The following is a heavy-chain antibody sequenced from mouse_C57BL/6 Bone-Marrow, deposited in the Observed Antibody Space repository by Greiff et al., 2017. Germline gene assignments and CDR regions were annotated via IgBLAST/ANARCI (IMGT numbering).Heavy chain of an antibody. J-gene: IGHJ4*01. CDR3: ARRGTTVVAVDY. Sequence: EVKLVESGGGLVQPGGSLKLSCAASGFTFSDYYMYWVRQTPEKRLEWVAYISNGGGSTYYPDTVKGRFTISRDNAKNTLYLQMSRLKSEDTAMYYFARRGTTVVAVDYWGQGTSVTVSS. CDR2: ISNGGGST. D-gene: IGHD1-1*01. V-gene: IGHV5-12*01. CDR1: GFTFSDYY.